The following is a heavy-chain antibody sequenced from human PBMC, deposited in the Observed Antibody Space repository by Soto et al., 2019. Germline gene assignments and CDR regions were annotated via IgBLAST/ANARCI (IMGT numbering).Heavy chain of an antibody. Sequence: PSETLSLTCAVSGGSFSGYYWTWIRQIPGKGLEWIGEINQSANTKYNPSLMSRVTMSVDTSMNQFSLKLRSVTAADTAVYYCARPSYALNWDFHHGMQVCGQGTSVTVS. CDR2: INQSANT. CDR3: ARPSYALNWDFHHGMQV. CDR1: GGSFSGYY. D-gene: IGHD2-2*01. V-gene: IGHV4-34*01. J-gene: IGHJ6*02.